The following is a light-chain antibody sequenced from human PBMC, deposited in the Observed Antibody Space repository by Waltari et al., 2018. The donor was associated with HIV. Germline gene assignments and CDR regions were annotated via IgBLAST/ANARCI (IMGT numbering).Light chain of an antibody. CDR3: QQYGSSLFT. Sequence: EIVLTQSPGTLSLSPGERVTLSRRASQSVPANYVAWSQQKPAQAPRLLIYAASSRATGIPDRFSGGGSGTDFTLTINSLEPEDFAVYFCQQYGSSLFTFGPGTKVDLK. CDR2: AAS. CDR1: QSVPANY. V-gene: IGKV3-20*01. J-gene: IGKJ3*01.